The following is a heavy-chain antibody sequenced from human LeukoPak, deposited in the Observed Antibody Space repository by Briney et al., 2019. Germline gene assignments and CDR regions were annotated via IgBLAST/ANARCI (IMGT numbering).Heavy chain of an antibody. J-gene: IGHJ5*02. V-gene: IGHV1-8*01. CDR2: MNPNSGNT. CDR3: ARGLTYYDILTGPANWFDP. CDR1: GYTFASYD. Sequence: ASVKVSCKASGYTFASYDINWVRQATGQGLEWMGWMNPNSGNTGYAQKFQGRVTMTRNTSISTAYMELSSLRSEDTAVYYCARGLTYYDILTGPANWFDPWGQGTLVTVSS. D-gene: IGHD3-9*01.